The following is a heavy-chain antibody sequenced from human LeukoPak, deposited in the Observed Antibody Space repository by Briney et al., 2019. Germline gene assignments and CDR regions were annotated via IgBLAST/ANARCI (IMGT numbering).Heavy chain of an antibody. D-gene: IGHD3-10*01. V-gene: IGHV3-23*01. J-gene: IGHJ4*02. CDR2: FSNSGET. CDR3: TRFGDYGEY. Sequence: GGSLRLSCAASGFTFSTYAMAWVRQAPGKGLEWVSAFSNSGETHYADSVKGRFTISRDNSKNTLYLQMNSLRAEDSALYYCTRFGDYGEYWGQGTLVTVSS. CDR1: GFTFSTYA.